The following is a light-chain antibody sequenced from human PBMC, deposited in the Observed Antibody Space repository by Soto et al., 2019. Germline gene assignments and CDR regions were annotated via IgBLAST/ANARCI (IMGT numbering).Light chain of an antibody. CDR3: SSYTSSSTLV. CDR1: SSDVGGFNY. V-gene: IGLV2-14*01. J-gene: IGLJ1*01. Sequence: QSVLTQPASVSGSPGQSITISCTGTSSDVGGFNYVSWYQQHPGKVPKLMIYDVSNRPSGVSNRFSGSKSGNTASLTISGLQAEDEADYYCSSYTSSSTLVFGTGTKLTVL. CDR2: DVS.